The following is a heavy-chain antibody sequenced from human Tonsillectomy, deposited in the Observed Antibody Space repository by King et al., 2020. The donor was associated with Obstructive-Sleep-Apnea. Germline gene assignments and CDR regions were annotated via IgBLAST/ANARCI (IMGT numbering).Heavy chain of an antibody. Sequence: TLKESGPTLVKPTQTLTLTCTFSGFSLSTSGVGVGWIRQPPGKALEWLALIYCDDYILYIPSLKSRLTITKDTSKNQVALTITHMYPVDTATYFCAHRRGWTYYFDYWGQGTLVTVSS. CDR1: GFSLSTSGVG. CDR3: AHRRGWTYYFDY. V-gene: IGHV2-5*02. D-gene: IGHD3/OR15-3a*01. CDR2: IYCDDYI. J-gene: IGHJ4*02.